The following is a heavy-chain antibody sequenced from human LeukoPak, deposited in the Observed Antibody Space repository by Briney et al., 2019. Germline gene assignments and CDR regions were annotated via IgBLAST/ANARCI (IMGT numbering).Heavy chain of an antibody. V-gene: IGHV3-30*03. CDR2: ISFDGGVR. J-gene: IGHJ4*02. CDR3: LTEDTPTVYDY. Sequence: GGSLRLSCAASGFPFNIYGLHWVRQAPGKGLEWVALISFDGGVRYYADSVKGRFTISRDNSKNTLYLQMNSLRSEDSAVYYCLTEDTPTVYDYWGQGTLVTVSS. D-gene: IGHD5-18*01. CDR1: GFPFNIYG.